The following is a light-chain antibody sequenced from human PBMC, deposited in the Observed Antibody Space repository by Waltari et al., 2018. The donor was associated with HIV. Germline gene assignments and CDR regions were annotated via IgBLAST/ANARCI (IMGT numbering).Light chain of an antibody. CDR3: AAWDDTLSVA. J-gene: IGLJ2*01. V-gene: IGLV1-44*01. CDR2: SNN. CDR1: NSNIGRYT. Sequence: QSVLTQPPSASGTPGQRVTISCSGSNSNIGRYTVQWYQQLPGTAPKLLIYSNNQRPSWVPDRFSGSKSGTSASLAISGLQSEDEADYYCAAWDDTLSVAFGGGTKLTVL.